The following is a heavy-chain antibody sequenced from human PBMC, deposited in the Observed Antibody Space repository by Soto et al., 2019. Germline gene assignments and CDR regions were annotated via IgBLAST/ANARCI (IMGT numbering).Heavy chain of an antibody. J-gene: IGHJ2*01. V-gene: IGHV4-4*02. Sequence: QVQLQESGPGLVKPSGTLSLTCAVSSGSISSSNWWSWVRQPPGKGLEWIGEIYHSGSTNYNPSLKSRVTISVDKSKNQFSLKLSSVTAADTAVYYCARDQSTVTRTAHWYFDLWGRGTLVTVSS. CDR2: IYHSGST. CDR1: SGSISSSNW. D-gene: IGHD4-17*01. CDR3: ARDQSTVTRTAHWYFDL.